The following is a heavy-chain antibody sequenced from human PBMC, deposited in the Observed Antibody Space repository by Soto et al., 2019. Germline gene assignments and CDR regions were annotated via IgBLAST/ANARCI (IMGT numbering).Heavy chain of an antibody. Sequence: GSLRLSCAASGFTFSNAWMRWVRQAPGKGLEWVARLKGKTDGGTTDYAGSVKGRFTVSSDDSKNTLYLQMSSLKTEDTAVYYCATGYYGSGSYLVHWGQGTPVTVSS. CDR2: LKGKTDGGTT. J-gene: IGHJ4*02. CDR3: ATGYYGSGSYLVH. V-gene: IGHV3-15*01. CDR1: GFTFSNAW. D-gene: IGHD3-10*01.